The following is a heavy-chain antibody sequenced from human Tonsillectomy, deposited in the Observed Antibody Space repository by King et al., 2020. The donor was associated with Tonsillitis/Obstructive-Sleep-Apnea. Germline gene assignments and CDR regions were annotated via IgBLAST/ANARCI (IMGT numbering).Heavy chain of an antibody. CDR1: GGSINSNSYY. J-gene: IGHJ2*01. CDR2: IYYSGST. D-gene: IGHD4-23*01. V-gene: IGHV4-39*01. CDR3: TGGRDYCGTHWYFDL. Sequence: LQLQESGPGLVKPSETLSLTCTVSGGSINSNSYYWGWIRQPPGKGLEWIGSIYYSGSTYYNPSLKSRVTIYVDTYKNQFSLKLSSVPAADTAVYYCTGGRDYCGTHWYFDLWGRGTLVTVSS.